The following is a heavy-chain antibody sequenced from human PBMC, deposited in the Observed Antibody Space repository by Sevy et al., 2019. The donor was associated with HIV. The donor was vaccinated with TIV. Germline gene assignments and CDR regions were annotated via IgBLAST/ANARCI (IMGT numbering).Heavy chain of an antibody. V-gene: IGHV3-33*01. CDR3: ARDRLGITISAEWGGGMDV. CDR2: IRYDGSNN. CDR1: GFTLSSYG. Sequence: GGSLRLSFAASGFTLSSYGMHWVRQAPGKGLEWVAVIRYDGSNNYYADSVKGRFTISRDNSKNTLYLQMNSLRAEDTAVYYCARDRLGITISAEWGGGMDVWGQGTTVTVSS. D-gene: IGHD3-3*01. J-gene: IGHJ6*02.